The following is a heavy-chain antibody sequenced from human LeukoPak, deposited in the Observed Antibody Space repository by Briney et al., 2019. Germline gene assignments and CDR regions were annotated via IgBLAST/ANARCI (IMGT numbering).Heavy chain of an antibody. Sequence: GGSLRLSGAASGFTFSSFSVNWVRQAPGKGLEWISYIASSSSSMYYADSVKGRFTISRDNAKNSLYLQMNSLTAEDTAVYYCARVIGSYGDSAYWGQGTLVTVSS. D-gene: IGHD4-17*01. J-gene: IGHJ4*02. CDR3: ARVIGSYGDSAY. CDR2: IASSSSSM. CDR1: GFTFSSFS. V-gene: IGHV3-48*04.